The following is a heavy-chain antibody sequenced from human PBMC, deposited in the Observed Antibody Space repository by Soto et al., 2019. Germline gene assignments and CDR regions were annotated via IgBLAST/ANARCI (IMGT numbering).Heavy chain of an antibody. CDR1: GYTFFTYG. CDR2: ISTYDGNT. D-gene: IGHD6-6*01. J-gene: IGHJ5*02. V-gene: IGHV1-18*01. Sequence: QVQLVQSGAEVKKPGASVKVSCKASGYTFFTYGITWVRQAPGQGLEWMGWISTYDGNTDYAQKLQGRVTMTTDTSTRTAYMELRSLRSDDTAVYYCARKSSSSSWFDPWGPGTLVTVSS. CDR3: ARKSSSSSWFDP.